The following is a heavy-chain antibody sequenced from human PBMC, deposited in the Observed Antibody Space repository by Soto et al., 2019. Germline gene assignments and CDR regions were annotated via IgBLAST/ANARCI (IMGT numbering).Heavy chain of an antibody. D-gene: IGHD3-22*01. CDR2: ISYSGST. Sequence: PSETLSLTCAVSGGSISSGGYSWSCIRQPPGKGLEWIGYISYSGSTNYNPSLKSRVTVSVETSKNQFSLKLTSVTAADTAVYYCARHGGITIIEGGGLLRAFDIWGQGTMVTVSS. CDR3: ARHGGITIIEGGGLLRAFDI. CDR1: GGSISSGGYS. J-gene: IGHJ3*02. V-gene: IGHV4-61*08.